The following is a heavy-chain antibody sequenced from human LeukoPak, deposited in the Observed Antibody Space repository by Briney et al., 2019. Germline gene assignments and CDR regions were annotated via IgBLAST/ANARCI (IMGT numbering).Heavy chain of an antibody. J-gene: IGHJ3*01. Sequence: GESLEISWKGSGYRFTSYWIGWGRQLPGEGLGWMGILRPTDYHIRYSPSFEGQVTIAADRSISTAYLQWSSLKASDTAMYYCAIPSGSTEPDGFDVWRQGTMVTVSS. D-gene: IGHD1-26*01. CDR3: AIPSGSTEPDGFDV. CDR1: GYRFTSYW. V-gene: IGHV5-51*01. CDR2: LRPTDYHI.